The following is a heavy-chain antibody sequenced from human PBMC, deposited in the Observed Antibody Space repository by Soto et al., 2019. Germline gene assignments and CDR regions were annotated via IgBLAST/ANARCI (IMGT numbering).Heavy chain of an antibody. Sequence: GGSLRLSCAASGFTFSSYDMSWVRQAPGMGLEWVSGISRSGTGTYYADSVKGRFTISRDNSKNTLYLQMNSLRAEDTAVYYCAKGHYGDYTYWGQGTLVTVSS. V-gene: IGHV3-23*01. CDR1: GFTFSSYD. CDR3: AKGHYGDYTY. J-gene: IGHJ4*02. CDR2: ISRSGTGT. D-gene: IGHD4-17*01.